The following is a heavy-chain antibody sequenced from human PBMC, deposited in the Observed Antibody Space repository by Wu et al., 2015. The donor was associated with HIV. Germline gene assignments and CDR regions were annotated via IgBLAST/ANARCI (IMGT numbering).Heavy chain of an antibody. D-gene: IGHD3-22*01. CDR2: ISAYNGNT. V-gene: IGHV1-18*01. CDR1: GYTFTSYG. CDR3: ARDRLGDYYDSSGWGYFDY. Sequence: QVQLVQSGAEVKKPGASVKVSCKASGYTFTSYGISWVRQAPGQGLEWMGWISAYNGNTNYAQKLQGRVTMTTDTSTSTAYMELRSLRSDDTAVYYCARDRLGDYYDSSGWGYFDYWGQGTLVTVSS. J-gene: IGHJ4*02.